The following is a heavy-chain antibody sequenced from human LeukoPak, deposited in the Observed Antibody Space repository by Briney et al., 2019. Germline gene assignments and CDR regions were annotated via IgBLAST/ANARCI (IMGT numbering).Heavy chain of an antibody. V-gene: IGHV1-18*01. D-gene: IGHD3-10*01. CDR2: ISAYNGNT. CDR1: GYTLTSYG. CDR3: ARGAIRGVIPSPAMDV. Sequence: GASVKVSCKASGYTLTSYGISWVRQAPGQGLEWMGWISAYNGNTNYAQKLQGRVTMTTDTSTSTAYMELRSLRSDDTAVCYCARGAIRGVIPSPAMDVWGQGTTVTVSS. J-gene: IGHJ6*02.